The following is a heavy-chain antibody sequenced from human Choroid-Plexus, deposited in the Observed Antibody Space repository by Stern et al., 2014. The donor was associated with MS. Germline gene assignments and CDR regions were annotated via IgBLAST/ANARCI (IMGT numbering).Heavy chain of an antibody. D-gene: IGHD2/OR15-2a*01. J-gene: IGHJ5*02. V-gene: IGHV3-30*18. CDR2: VSYDGSNK. CDR3: AKDRQYLTYFFDH. CDR1: GFTFGSCP. Sequence: VQLVESGGGVVQPGRPLRLSCVASGFTFGSCPMHWVRQAPGTGLERLAGVSYDGSNKDYADSVKGRFSISRDNSQNTLYMQMSSLRPEDTAVYYCAKDRQYLTYFFDHWGQGSLVTVSS.